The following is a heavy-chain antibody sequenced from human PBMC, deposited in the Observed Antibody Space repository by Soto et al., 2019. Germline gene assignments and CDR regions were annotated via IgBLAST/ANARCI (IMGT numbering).Heavy chain of an antibody. CDR2: IVVGSGNT. Sequence: ASVKVSCKASGFTFTSSAVQWVRQARGQRLEWIGWIVVGSGNTNYAQKFQERVTITRDMSTSTAYMELSSLRSEDTAVYYCAADLLDSSGYYFLGAFDIWGQGTMVTVSS. D-gene: IGHD3-22*01. V-gene: IGHV1-58*01. CDR3: AADLLDSSGYYFLGAFDI. J-gene: IGHJ3*02. CDR1: GFTFTSSA.